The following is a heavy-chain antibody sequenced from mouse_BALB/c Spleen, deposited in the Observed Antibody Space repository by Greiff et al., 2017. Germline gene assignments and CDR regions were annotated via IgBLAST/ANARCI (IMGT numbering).Heavy chain of an antibody. CDR3: ARHERQDDWFAY. V-gene: IGHV5-6-2*01. J-gene: IGHJ3*01. CDR1: GFTFSSYY. D-gene: IGHD6-1*01. CDR2: INSNGGST. Sequence: DVMLVESGGGLVKLGGSLKLSCAASGFTFSSYYMSWVRQTPEKRLELVAAINSNGGSTYYPDTVKGRFTISRDNAKNTLYLQMSSLKSEDTALYYCARHERQDDWFAYWGQGTLVTVSA.